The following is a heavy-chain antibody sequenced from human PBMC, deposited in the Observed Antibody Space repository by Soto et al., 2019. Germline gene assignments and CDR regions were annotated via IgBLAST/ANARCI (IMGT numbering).Heavy chain of an antibody. CDR2: IYSGGST. D-gene: IGHD1-26*01. V-gene: IGHV3-53*02. CDR1: GFNVSSNY. CDR3: ARAVVGGTESEYFQH. Sequence: EVQLVETGGGLIQPGGSLRLSCAASGFNVSSNYMTWVRQAPGKGLEWVSIIYSGGSTYYADSVKGRFTISRDNSKNTLYLQMNSLRAEDTAVYYCARAVVGGTESEYFQHWSQGTQVTVST. J-gene: IGHJ1*01.